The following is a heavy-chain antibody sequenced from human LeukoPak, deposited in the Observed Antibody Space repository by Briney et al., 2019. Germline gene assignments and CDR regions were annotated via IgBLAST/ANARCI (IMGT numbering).Heavy chain of an antibody. CDR1: GFTFSHYA. J-gene: IGHJ3*01. V-gene: IGHV3-23*01. Sequence: GGSLRLSCAASGFTFSHYAMTWVRKVHGTGQGWVSGISGYTGRTYYTDSVKGRFTISRDNSYNTLYLQMNSLRAEDTALYYCAKFLGGDEKVDAFDVWGQGTRVTVSS. CDR3: AKFLGGDEKVDAFDV. CDR2: ISGYTGRT. D-gene: IGHD5-12*01.